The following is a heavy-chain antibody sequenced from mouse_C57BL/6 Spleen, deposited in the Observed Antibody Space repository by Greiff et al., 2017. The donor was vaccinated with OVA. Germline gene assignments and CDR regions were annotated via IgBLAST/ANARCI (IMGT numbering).Heavy chain of an antibody. D-gene: IGHD2-1*01. CDR3: ARSPYGNYAMDY. CDR1: GYAFSSYW. V-gene: IGHV1-80*01. J-gene: IGHJ4*01. CDR2: IYPGDGDT. Sequence: VKLVESGAELVKPGASVKISCKASGYAFSSYWMNWVKQRPGKGLEWIGQIYPGDGDTNYNGKFKGKATLTADKSSSTAYMQLSSLTSEDSAVYFCARSPYGNYAMDYWGQGTSVTVSS.